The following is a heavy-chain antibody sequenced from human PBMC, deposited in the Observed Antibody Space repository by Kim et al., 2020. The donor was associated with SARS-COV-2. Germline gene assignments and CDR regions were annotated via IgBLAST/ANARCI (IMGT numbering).Heavy chain of an antibody. V-gene: IGHV1-69*04. CDR3: ARASFFYDSSGYHFDY. J-gene: IGHJ4*02. D-gene: IGHD3-22*01. Sequence: KCQGRDTITADKTTSTAYMELSSLRSEDTAVYYCARASFFYDSSGYHFDYWGQGTLVTVSS.